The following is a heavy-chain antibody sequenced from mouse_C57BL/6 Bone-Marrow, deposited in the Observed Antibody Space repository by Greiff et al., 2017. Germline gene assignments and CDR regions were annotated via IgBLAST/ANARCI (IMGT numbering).Heavy chain of an antibody. CDR2: ISDGGSYT. J-gene: IGHJ2*01. CDR1: GFTFSSYA. CDR3: ASDSYSPFDY. Sequence: EVQRVESGGGLVKPGGSLKLSCAASGFTFSSYAMSWVRQTPEKRLEWVATISDGGSYTYYPDNVKGRFPISRENAKNNLYHQMCHLKSEYTAMYYCASDSYSPFDYWGQGTTLTVAS. D-gene: IGHD2-12*01. V-gene: IGHV5-4*01.